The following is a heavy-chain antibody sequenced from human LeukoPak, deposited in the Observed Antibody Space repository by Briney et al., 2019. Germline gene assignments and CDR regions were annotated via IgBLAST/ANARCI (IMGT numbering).Heavy chain of an antibody. CDR3: ARDRDYYYDSSGYYLGYFDY. Sequence: ASVKVSCKASGYTFTSYGISWVRQAPGQGLEWMGWISAYNGNTNYAQKLQGRVTMTTDTSTSTAYMELRSLRSDDTAVYYCARDRDYYYDSSGYYLGYFDYWGQGTLVTVSS. CDR1: GYTFTSYG. V-gene: IGHV1-18*01. D-gene: IGHD3-22*01. J-gene: IGHJ4*02. CDR2: ISAYNGNT.